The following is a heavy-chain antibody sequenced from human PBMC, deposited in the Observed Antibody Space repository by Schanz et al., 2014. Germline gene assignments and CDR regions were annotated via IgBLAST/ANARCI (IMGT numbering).Heavy chain of an antibody. V-gene: IGHV1-69*02. Sequence: VQLEQSGAEVKKPGSSVKVSCKASGGTFSSFGINWVRQAPGQGLEWMGIINPIGGSTTYAQKFRGAVTLTTDTSTDTAYLELTSLRSEDTAVYYCAGAFDSSGYYFDYWGQGTLVTVSS. D-gene: IGHD3-22*01. J-gene: IGHJ4*02. CDR2: INPIGGST. CDR1: GGTFSSFG. CDR3: AGAFDSSGYYFDY.